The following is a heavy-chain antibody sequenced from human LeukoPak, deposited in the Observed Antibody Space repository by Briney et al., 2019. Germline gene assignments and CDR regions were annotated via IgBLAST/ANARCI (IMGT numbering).Heavy chain of an antibody. CDR3: ARRQTYYYDSSGSPGGGPYNWFDP. J-gene: IGHJ5*02. V-gene: IGHV1-18*01. D-gene: IGHD3-22*01. CDR1: GYTFTSYG. Sequence: ASVKVSCKASGYTFTSYGISWVRQAPGQGLEWMGWISGYNGNTNYAQKLQGRVTMTTDTSTSIAYMELRSLRSDDTAVYYCARRQTYYYDSSGSPGGGPYNWFDPCGQGTLVTVSS. CDR2: ISGYNGNT.